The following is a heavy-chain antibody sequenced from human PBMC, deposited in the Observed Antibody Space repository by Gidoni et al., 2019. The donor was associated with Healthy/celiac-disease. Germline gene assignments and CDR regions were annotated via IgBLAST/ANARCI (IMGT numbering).Heavy chain of an antibody. CDR2: INPNSGGT. CDR1: ASTFTGYS. Sequence: VQLVQSRAEVQKPGASVKLSFKPSASTFTGYSMHWVRQDPGQGREWMGWINPNSGGTNYAQKFEGRVTMTRDTSISTAYMELSRLRSDDTAVYYCARFSFRDYYYYYMDVWGKGTTVTVSS. J-gene: IGHJ6*03. CDR3: ARFSFRDYYYYYMDV. V-gene: IGHV1-2*02.